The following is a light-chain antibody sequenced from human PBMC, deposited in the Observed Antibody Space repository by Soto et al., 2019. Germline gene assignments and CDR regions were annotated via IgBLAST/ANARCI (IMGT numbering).Light chain of an antibody. CDR3: QQYNGWPWT. J-gene: IGKJ1*01. CDR1: QSVDIN. Sequence: EIVLTQSPATLSVSPGERVTLSCRASQSVDINLAWYQQKPGQAPRLLIYAVSTRATGVSARFSGSGSGTEFTLTITGLQSEDFAVYCCQQYNGWPWTFGLGTKVDIK. CDR2: AVS. V-gene: IGKV3-15*01.